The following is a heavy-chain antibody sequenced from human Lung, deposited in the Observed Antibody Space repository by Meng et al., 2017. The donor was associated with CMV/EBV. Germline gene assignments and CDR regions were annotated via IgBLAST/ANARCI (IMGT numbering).Heavy chain of an antibody. CDR1: GYTFTSYY. CDR3: ARGVKDRGPSSSSNPYSSGWFYFDY. V-gene: IGHV1-46*01. CDR2: INPSGGST. Sequence: SVKVSXKASGYTFTSYYMHWVRQAPGQGLEWMGIINPSGGSTSYAQKFQGRVTMTRDTSTSTVYMELSSLRSEDTAVYYCARGVKDRGPSSSSNPYSSGWFYFDYWGQGTXVTVSS. J-gene: IGHJ4*02. D-gene: IGHD6-19*01.